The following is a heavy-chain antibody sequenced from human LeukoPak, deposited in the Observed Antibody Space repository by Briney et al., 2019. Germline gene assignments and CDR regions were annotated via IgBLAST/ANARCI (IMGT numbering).Heavy chain of an antibody. CDR3: AKEGKTRNWNYYQAKAVY. Sequence: GGSLRLSCAASGFTFSTYAMNWVRQAPGKGLEWVSVISGSGGTTYYADSVKGRFTISRDNSKNALYLQMNSLRAEDTAVYYCAKEGKTRNWNYYQAKAVYWGQGTLVTVSS. CDR2: ISGSGGTT. J-gene: IGHJ4*02. D-gene: IGHD1-7*01. V-gene: IGHV3-23*01. CDR1: GFTFSTYA.